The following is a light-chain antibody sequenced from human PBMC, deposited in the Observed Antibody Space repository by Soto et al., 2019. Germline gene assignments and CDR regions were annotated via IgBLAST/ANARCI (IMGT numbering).Light chain of an antibody. CDR2: KAS. CDR1: QNINTW. CDR3: QQYNSYWT. V-gene: IGKV1-5*03. J-gene: IGKJ1*01. Sequence: DIPMTQSPSTLSASVGDRVTITCRASQNINTWLAWYQQKPGKAPNLLIYKASTLESGVPSRFNGSGSGTEFTLTISSLQPADFATYYCQQYNSYWTFGPGTKVEIK.